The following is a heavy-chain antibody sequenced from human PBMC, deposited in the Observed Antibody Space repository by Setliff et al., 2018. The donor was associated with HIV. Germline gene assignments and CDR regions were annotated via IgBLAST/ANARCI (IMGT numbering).Heavy chain of an antibody. CDR2: INPNSGGT. V-gene: IGHV1-2*02. J-gene: IGHJ4*02. CDR3: ARQLSNSLDY. Sequence: GASVKVSCKASGYSFTSSGVSWVRQAPGQGLEWMGWINPNSGGTNYAQKFRGRVTLTSDTSINTAYMELSGLRSDDTAMYFCARQLSNSLDYWGQGTLVTVS. CDR1: GYSFTSSG. D-gene: IGHD7-27*01.